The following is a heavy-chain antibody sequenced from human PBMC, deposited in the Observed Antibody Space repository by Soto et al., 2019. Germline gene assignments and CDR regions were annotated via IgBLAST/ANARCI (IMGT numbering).Heavy chain of an antibody. Sequence: GGSLRLSCAASGFTVSSNYMSWVRQAPGKGLEWVSVIYSGGSTYYADSVKGRFTISRDNSKNTLYLQMNSLRAEDTAVYYCARVLRPAYYYYMDVWGKGTTVTVSS. CDR3: ARVLRPAYYYYMDV. CDR2: IYSGGST. CDR1: GFTVSSNY. D-gene: IGHD3-16*01. V-gene: IGHV3-66*01. J-gene: IGHJ6*03.